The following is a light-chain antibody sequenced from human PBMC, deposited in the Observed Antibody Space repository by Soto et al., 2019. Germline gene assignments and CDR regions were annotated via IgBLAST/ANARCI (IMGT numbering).Light chain of an antibody. CDR1: QSVSSY. Sequence: EIVLTQSPATLSLSPGERATLSCRASQSVSSYLAWYQQKPGQAPRLLTYDASSRATGIPARFSGSGSGTDFTLTIASLEPEDFAVYYCQQRSNWPSTFGGGTKVEI. V-gene: IGKV3-11*01. CDR3: QQRSNWPST. J-gene: IGKJ4*01. CDR2: DAS.